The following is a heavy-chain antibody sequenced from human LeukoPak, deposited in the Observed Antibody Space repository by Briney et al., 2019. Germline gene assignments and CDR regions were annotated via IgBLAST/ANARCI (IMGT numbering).Heavy chain of an antibody. D-gene: IGHD3-10*01. CDR2: IYHSGST. Sequence: SGTLSLTCAVSGGSISSSNWWSWVRQPPGKGLEWIGEIYHSGSTNYNPSLKSRVTISVDKSKNQFSLKLSSVTAADTAVYYCARLKNDGSGSYLNWFDPWGQGTLVTVSS. CDR3: ARLKNDGSGSYLNWFDP. V-gene: IGHV4-4*02. J-gene: IGHJ5*02. CDR1: GGSISSSNW.